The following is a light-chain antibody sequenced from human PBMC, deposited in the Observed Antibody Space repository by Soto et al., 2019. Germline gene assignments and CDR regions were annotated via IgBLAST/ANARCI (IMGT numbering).Light chain of an antibody. Sequence: DVQVTQSPASLSASVGDRVNISCRTSRGIYNYLAWYQQKSVQIPKLLINAASSLQSGVPSRFSGGGSGTDFTLSISSLQPEDVATYYCQKYDSAPRTFGQGTKVDIK. CDR3: QKYDSAPRT. CDR2: AAS. V-gene: IGKV1-27*01. J-gene: IGKJ1*01. CDR1: RGIYNY.